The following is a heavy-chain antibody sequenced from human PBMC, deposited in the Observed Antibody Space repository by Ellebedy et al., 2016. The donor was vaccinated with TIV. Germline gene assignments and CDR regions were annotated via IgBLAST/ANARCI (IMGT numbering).Heavy chain of an antibody. Sequence: GESLKISCAASGFTFSSYEMNWVRQAPGKGLEWVSYISRSGTTKYYADSVKGRFTGSSDNAKSSLYLQMNSLRAEDTAVYYCARASIYDIVTGYYNSPWLDVWGQGTTVTVSS. CDR3: ARASIYDIVTGYYNSPWLDV. CDR2: ISRSGTTK. V-gene: IGHV3-48*03. CDR1: GFTFSSYE. J-gene: IGHJ6*02. D-gene: IGHD3-9*01.